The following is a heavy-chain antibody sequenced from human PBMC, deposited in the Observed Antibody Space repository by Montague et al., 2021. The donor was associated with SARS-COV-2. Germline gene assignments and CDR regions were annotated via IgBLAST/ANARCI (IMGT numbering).Heavy chain of an antibody. J-gene: IGHJ4*02. CDR2: TYYRSKWYY. D-gene: IGHD6-13*01. CDR3: ARDPRYSLSWSFDY. V-gene: IGHV6-1*01. Sequence: CAISGDSVSSNTAAWNWIRQSPSRGLEWLGRTYYRSKWYYDYAVSVKSRMTISSDTSKNQFSLQLSSVTPEDRVVYYCARDPRYSLSWSFDYWGQGTLVTVSS. CDR1: GDSVSSNTAA.